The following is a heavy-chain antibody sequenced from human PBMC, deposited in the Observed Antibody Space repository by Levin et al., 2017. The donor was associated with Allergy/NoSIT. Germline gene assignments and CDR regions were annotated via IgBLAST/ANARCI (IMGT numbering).Heavy chain of an antibody. V-gene: IGHV5-51*01. D-gene: IGHD3-10*01. J-gene: IGHJ4*02. Sequence: GESLKISCRDSGYGFSNYRIGWVRQMPGKGLEWMGIIHPANSDTQYSPSFQGQVTISVDTSINTAYVQWSSLKASDTAMYYCARRHYSGSGSSDYWGQGTLVTVSA. CDR2: IHPANSDT. CDR1: GYGFSNYR. CDR3: ARRHYSGSGSSDY.